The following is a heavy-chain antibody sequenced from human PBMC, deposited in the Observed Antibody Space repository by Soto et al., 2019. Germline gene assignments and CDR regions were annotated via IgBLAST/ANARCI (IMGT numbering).Heavy chain of an antibody. CDR2: MNSNSGNT. Sequence: QVQLVQSGAGVKKPGASVKVSCKTSGDSFTSYDINWVRQAPGQGLEWLGRMNSNSGNTGYSDNFQGRVSMTRDTSISTAYLELTNLRSDDTAVYYCARGLISRGLVATHWGQGTPVTVSS. D-gene: IGHD3-10*01. CDR1: GDSFTSYD. V-gene: IGHV1-8*01. CDR3: ARGLISRGLVATH. J-gene: IGHJ4*02.